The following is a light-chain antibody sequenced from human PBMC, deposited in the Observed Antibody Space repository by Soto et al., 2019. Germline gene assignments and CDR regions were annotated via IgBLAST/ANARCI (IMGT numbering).Light chain of an antibody. J-gene: IGKJ4*01. CDR2: TAS. V-gene: IGKV1-17*01. CDR3: LQRNSYPLT. CDR1: QGIGNN. Sequence: DLQMTQSPSSLSASVGDRVTITCRASQGIGNNLDWYQQKPGKAPKPLIYTASNLQGGVPSRFSDSGSGTEFTLTISSLQPEDFATYYCLQRNSYPLTFGGGTKVEI.